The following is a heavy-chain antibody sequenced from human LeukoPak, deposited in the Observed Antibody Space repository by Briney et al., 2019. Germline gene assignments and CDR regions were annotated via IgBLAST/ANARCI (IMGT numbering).Heavy chain of an antibody. CDR2: ISSSSTYI. J-gene: IGHJ3*02. V-gene: IGHV3-21*01. CDR3: LGAFDI. CDR1: GFTFSTYS. Sequence: GGSLRLSCAASGFTFSTYSMNWVRQAPGKGLEWVSSISSSSTYIHYADSVKGRFTISRDSAQNSLYLQMNSLRAEDTAVYYCLGAFDIWGQGTMVTVSS.